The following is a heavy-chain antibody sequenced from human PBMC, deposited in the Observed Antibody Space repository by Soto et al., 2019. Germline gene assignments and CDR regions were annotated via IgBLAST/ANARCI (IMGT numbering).Heavy chain of an antibody. D-gene: IGHD2-2*01. CDR3: ARGDVVVPAARFFDY. CDR1: GGSVSSGSYY. Sequence: PSETLSLTCTVSGGSVSSGSYYWSWIRQPPGKGLEWIGEINHSGSTNYNPSLKSRVTISVDTSKNQFSRKLSSVTAADTAVYYCARGDVVVPAARFFDYWGQGTLVTVSS. J-gene: IGHJ4*02. CDR2: INHSGST. V-gene: IGHV4-39*07.